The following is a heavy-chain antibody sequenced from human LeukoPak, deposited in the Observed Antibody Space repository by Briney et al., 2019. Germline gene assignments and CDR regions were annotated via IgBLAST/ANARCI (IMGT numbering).Heavy chain of an antibody. J-gene: IGHJ6*02. CDR1: GMSLTDYY. Sequence: SETLSLTRGVSGMSLTDYYWTWIRHSPGKGLEWIGEINHSGSTNYNPSLKSRVTMSVDTSKVQFSLDLTSVTAADTGIYYCARRALDYDDVAYFYARCSDVWGQGIKVTVS. D-gene: IGHD4-17*01. V-gene: IGHV4-34*01. CDR3: ARRALDYDDVAYFYARCSDV. CDR2: INHSGST.